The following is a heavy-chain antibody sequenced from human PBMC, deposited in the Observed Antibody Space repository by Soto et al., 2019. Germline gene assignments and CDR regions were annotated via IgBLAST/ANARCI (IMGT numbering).Heavy chain of an antibody. CDR3: AKDPGPLGTNDWYFDV. D-gene: IGHD3-16*01. J-gene: IGHJ2*01. CDR2: ISNGGDYI. V-gene: IGHV3-23*01. Sequence: VQLLESGGGLVQPGGSLRLSCAASGYKFSNYAMTWVRQAPGKGLEWVSCISNGGDYIYYADAVKGRVTISRDRSTNTPYLQMNGLTADDTAVYYCAKDPGPLGTNDWYFDVWGRGTLVTVSP. CDR1: GYKFSNYA.